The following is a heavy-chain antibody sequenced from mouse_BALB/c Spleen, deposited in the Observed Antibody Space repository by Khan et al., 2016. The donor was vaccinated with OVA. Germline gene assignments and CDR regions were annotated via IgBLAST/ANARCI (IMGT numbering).Heavy chain of an antibody. V-gene: IGHV1-63*02. J-gene: IGHJ2*01. D-gene: IGHD3-1*01. CDR2: IFPGGGYT. Sequence: QVQLQQSGAELVRPGTSVKMSCKAAGYTFTNYWIGWVKQRPGHGLEWIGDIFPGGGYTNYNEKFKGKATLTADTSSSTAYMQLRRLTSEDSAIYYCARRGAARATGDYFDYWGQGTTLTVSS. CDR1: GYTFTNYW. CDR3: ARRGAARATGDYFDY.